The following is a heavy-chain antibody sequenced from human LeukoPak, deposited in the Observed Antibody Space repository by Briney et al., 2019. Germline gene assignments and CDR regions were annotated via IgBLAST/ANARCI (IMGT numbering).Heavy chain of an antibody. CDR3: VKDRSRGRRTVANILDY. J-gene: IGHJ4*02. Sequence: GGSLRLSCAASGFTFSRHAMSWVRLAPGRGLEWVSAISGSDGNTYHADSVKGRFTISRDISKNTLYLQMNSLRPEDTALYYCVKDRSRGRRTVANILDYWGRGTLVTVSS. CDR1: GFTFSRHA. D-gene: IGHD3/OR15-3a*01. V-gene: IGHV3-23*01. CDR2: ISGSDGNT.